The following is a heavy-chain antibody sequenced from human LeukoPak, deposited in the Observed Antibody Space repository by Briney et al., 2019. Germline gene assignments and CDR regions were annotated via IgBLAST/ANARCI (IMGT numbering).Heavy chain of an antibody. CDR2: IKRTSDGGTT. Sequence: GGSLRLSCAASGFTFSNAWMSWVRQAPGEGLEWVGRIKRTSDGGTTDYAAPVKGRFTISRDDSKNMVYLQMNSLTTEDTAVYYCATDLLDDWGQRTLVTVSS. CDR1: GFTFSNAW. CDR3: ATDLLDD. J-gene: IGHJ4*02. V-gene: IGHV3-15*01.